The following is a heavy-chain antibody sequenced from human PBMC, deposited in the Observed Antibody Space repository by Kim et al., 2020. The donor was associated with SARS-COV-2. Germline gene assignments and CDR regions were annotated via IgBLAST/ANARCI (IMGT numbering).Heavy chain of an antibody. CDR2: INHSGST. V-gene: IGHV4-34*01. CDR1: GGSFSGYY. J-gene: IGHJ4*02. CDR3: ARDLAAAGPDY. Sequence: SETLSLTCAVYGGSFSGYYWSWIRQPPGKGLEWIGEINHSGSTNYNPSLKSRVTISVDTSKNQFSLKLSSVTAADTAVYYCARDLAAAGPDYWGQGTLVTVSS. D-gene: IGHD6-13*01.